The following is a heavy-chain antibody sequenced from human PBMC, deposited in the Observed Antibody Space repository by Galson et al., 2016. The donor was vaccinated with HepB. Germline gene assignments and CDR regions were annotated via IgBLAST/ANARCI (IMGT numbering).Heavy chain of an antibody. CDR1: SESFSGHH. V-gene: IGHV4-34*01. Sequence: ETLSLTCAVSSESFSGHHWTWIRQAPGKGLEWIGEIHHDGSANYDPSLKSRVTISLDTSKNQFSLIPTSVTATDTAVYYCTRGPHPQWPGSGYWCQGTLVTVSS. D-gene: IGHD3-10*01. CDR2: IHHDGSA. CDR3: TRGPHPQWPGSGY. J-gene: IGHJ4*02.